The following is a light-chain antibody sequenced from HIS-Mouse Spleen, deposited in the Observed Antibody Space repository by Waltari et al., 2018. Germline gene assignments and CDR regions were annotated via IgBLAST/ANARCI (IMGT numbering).Light chain of an antibody. CDR3: YSTDSSGNHRV. V-gene: IGLV3-10*01. CDR1: ALPTKY. CDR2: EDS. Sequence: SYELTQPPSVSVSPGQTARITCSGDALPTKYAYRYQQKSGQAPVLVSYEDSKRPSGIPERFSGSSSGTMATLTISGAQVEDEADYYCYSTDSSGNHRVFGGGTKLTVL. J-gene: IGLJ2*01.